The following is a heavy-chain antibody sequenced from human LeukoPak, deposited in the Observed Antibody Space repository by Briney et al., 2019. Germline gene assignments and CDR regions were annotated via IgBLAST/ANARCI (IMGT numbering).Heavy chain of an antibody. CDR1: GDSISSGDYY. V-gene: IGHV4-61*08. CDR3: ARVGVDYSGNIIKYYFDY. D-gene: IGHD4-23*01. Sequence: SETLSLTCTVSGDSISSGDYYWSWIRQPPGKGLEWIGYVYYSGTTNYNPSLKSRVIISVDTSKNQFSLKLCPVIAADTAVYYCARVGVDYSGNIIKYYFDYWGQGPRSPSPQ. J-gene: IGHJ4*02. CDR2: VYYSGTT.